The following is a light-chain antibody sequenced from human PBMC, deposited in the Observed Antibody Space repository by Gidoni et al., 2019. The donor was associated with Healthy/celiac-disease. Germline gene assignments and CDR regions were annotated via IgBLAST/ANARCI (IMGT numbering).Light chain of an antibody. CDR3: QQYGSSPKNT. CDR2: GAS. CDR1: QSGSSSY. J-gene: IGKJ2*01. Sequence: EIVLKKSPGTLSLSPGERATLSCRASQSGSSSYLAWYQQKPGQAPRLLIYGASSRATGIPDRFSGSWSGTDFTLTISRLEPEDFAVYYFQQYGSSPKNTFGQGTKLEIK. V-gene: IGKV3-20*01.